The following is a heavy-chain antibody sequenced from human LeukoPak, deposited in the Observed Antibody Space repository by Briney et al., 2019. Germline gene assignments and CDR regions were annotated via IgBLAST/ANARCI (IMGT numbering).Heavy chain of an antibody. CDR2: FYPDDSEI. CDR1: GYSFTSYW. J-gene: IGHJ4*02. CDR3: ARQAYSSGWFDY. V-gene: IGHV5-51*01. Sequence: GESLKISCMGSGYSFTSYWIGWVRQMPGKGLEWMGIFYPDDSEIRYSPSFEGQVTISADKSINTAYLHWSSLKASDTAMYYCARQAYSSGWFDYWGQGTLVTVSS. D-gene: IGHD6-19*01.